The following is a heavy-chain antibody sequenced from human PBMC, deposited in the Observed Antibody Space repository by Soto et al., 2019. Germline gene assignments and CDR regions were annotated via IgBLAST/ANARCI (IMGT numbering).Heavy chain of an antibody. CDR2: IYPSDSDT. J-gene: IGHJ6*02. CDR1: GYTFTIYW. CDR3: AKRQNYGMDV. Sequence: PGESLKISCKGSGYTFTIYWIAWVRQMPGKGLEWMGIIYPSDSDTRYSPSFQGQVTISADKSISTAYLQWSSLKASDTAMNYCAKRQNYGMDVWGQGTTVTVSS. V-gene: IGHV5-51*01.